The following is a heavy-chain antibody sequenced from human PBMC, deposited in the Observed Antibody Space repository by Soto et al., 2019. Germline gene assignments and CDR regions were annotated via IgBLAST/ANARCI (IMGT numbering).Heavy chain of an antibody. CDR1: GFTFSNYA. V-gene: IGHV3-23*01. CDR3: AKDQGSSWYEIDY. J-gene: IGHJ4*02. CDR2: ISGSGGST. D-gene: IGHD6-13*01. Sequence: VQLLECGGGLVQPGVSLRRSCAASGFTFSNYAVTWVRQAPGKGLEWVSTISGSGGSTYYADSVKGRFTISRDNSKNTLYLQMNSLRAEDTAVYYCAKDQGSSWYEIDYWGQGTLVNVSS.